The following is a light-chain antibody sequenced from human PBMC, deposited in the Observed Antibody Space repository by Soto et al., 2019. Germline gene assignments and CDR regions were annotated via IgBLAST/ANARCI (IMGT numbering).Light chain of an antibody. CDR2: AVS. V-gene: IGKV1D-13*01. CDR1: QDIRGA. J-gene: IGKJ5*01. Sequence: AIQVTQSPSSLSASVGDRVTITCLASQDIRGALAWYQQKPGQPPKLLIYAVSTLENGVPSRFSGDSSGTQFTLTISGLQPEDFGTYYCQQCNYYPVTFGHGTRLDIK. CDR3: QQCNYYPVT.